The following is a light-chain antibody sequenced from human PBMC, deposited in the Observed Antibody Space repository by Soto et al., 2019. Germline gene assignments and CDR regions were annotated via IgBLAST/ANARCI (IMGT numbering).Light chain of an antibody. CDR3: QQLSIYPLT. V-gene: IGKV1-9*01. J-gene: IGKJ3*01. Sequence: DIHLTQSPSFLSASEGDRVTITCRASQGIANYLAWFQQKPGKAPKLLIDSASTLQSGVPSRLSGSGVGTEFTLTITSLQPEDSATYYCQQLSIYPLTFGPGTRVDIK. CDR1: QGIANY. CDR2: SAS.